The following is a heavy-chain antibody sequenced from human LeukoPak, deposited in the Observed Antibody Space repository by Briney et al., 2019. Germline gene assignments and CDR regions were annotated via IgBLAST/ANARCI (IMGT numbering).Heavy chain of an antibody. CDR3: ARGPYYCSSTSCPPGGFDP. J-gene: IGHJ5*02. CDR2: IYHSGST. Sequence: SETLSLTCAVYGGSFSGYYWSWIRQPPGKGLEWIGYIYHSGSTYYNPSLKSRVTISVDRSKNQFSLKLSSVTAADTAVYYCARGPYYCSSTSCPPGGFDPWGQGTLVTVSS. D-gene: IGHD2-2*01. CDR1: GGSFSGYY. V-gene: IGHV4-34*01.